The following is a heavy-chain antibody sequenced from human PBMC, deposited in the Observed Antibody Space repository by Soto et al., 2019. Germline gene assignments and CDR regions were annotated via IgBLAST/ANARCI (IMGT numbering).Heavy chain of an antibody. J-gene: IGHJ5*02. CDR1: GFIFENFG. V-gene: IGHV3-23*01. CDR3: AKNQGVELVPLATVDWFDP. D-gene: IGHD1-26*01. Sequence: PGGSLRLSCAASGFIFENFGMSWVRQAPGKGLEWISSISGSGFTEDYADSVKGRFTISRDNSKSTVYLELNNLSAEDTAVYHCAKNQGVELVPLATVDWFDPWGQGSVVTVSS. CDR2: ISGSGFTE.